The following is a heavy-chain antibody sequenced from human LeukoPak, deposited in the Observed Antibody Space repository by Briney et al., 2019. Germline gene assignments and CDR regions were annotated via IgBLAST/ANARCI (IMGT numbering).Heavy chain of an antibody. Sequence: GGSLRLSCAASGFSFDDNAMYWVRQAPGKGLEWVSLISGDGATTYYADSEKGRFNISRDNSKSSLYLQMNSLRSEDSALYYCAKDNQRGGFQHWGQGTLVTVSS. V-gene: IGHV3-43*02. D-gene: IGHD3-16*01. CDR2: ISGDGATT. J-gene: IGHJ1*01. CDR3: AKDNQRGGFQH. CDR1: GFSFDDNA.